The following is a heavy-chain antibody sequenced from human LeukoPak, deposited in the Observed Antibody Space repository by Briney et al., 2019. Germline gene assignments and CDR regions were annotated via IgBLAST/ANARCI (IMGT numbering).Heavy chain of an antibody. J-gene: IGHJ4*02. D-gene: IGHD5-12*01. Sequence: PGGSLRLSGAASGFTFSSYAMHWVRQAPGKGLEWVAVISYDGSNKYYADSVKGRFTISRDNSKNTLYLQMNSLRAEDTAVYYCASFVDIVATTVDYWGQGTLVTVSS. CDR1: GFTFSSYA. CDR3: ASFVDIVATTVDY. V-gene: IGHV3-30-3*01. CDR2: ISYDGSNK.